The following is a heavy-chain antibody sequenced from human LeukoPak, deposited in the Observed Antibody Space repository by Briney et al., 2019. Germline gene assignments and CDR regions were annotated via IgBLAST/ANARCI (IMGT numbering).Heavy chain of an antibody. CDR3: AKEHYYDSSTY. V-gene: IGHV3-23*01. CDR2: ISGSGGST. D-gene: IGHD3-22*01. Sequence: GGSLRLSCAASGLTFSSYAMSWVRQAPGKGLEWVSAISGSGGSTCYADSVKGRFTISRDNSKNTLYLQMNSLRAEDTAVYYCAKEHYYDSSTYWGQGTLVTVSS. J-gene: IGHJ4*02. CDR1: GLTFSSYA.